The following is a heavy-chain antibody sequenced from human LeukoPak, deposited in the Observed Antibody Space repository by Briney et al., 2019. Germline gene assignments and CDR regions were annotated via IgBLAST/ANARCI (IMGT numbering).Heavy chain of an antibody. CDR2: FYYSGSD. D-gene: IGHD2-15*01. CDR3: VRGFCSGATCYHFDY. CDR1: GSTITSYY. V-gene: IGHV4-59*01. J-gene: IGHJ4*02. Sequence: SETLSLTCAVSGSTITSYYWNWIRQPPGEGLEWIGYFYYSGSDNYNPSLKSRTTISVDTSKNQFSLKLTSVTAADTAVYYSVRGFCSGATCYHFDYWGQGTLVTVSS.